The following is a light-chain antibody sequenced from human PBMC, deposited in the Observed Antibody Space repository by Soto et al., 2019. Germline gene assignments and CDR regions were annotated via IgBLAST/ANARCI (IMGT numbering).Light chain of an antibody. CDR1: QSISRW. V-gene: IGKV1-5*03. Sequence: DIKMTQSPSTLSAYVGDRAIITCRASQSISRWLAWYQQKPGKAPNLLIYKASTLKSGVQSRFRGSGSGTEFTPTISRLQSEDLANSYCQQYDNDSWTFGQWTKVEIK. J-gene: IGKJ1*01. CDR2: KAS. CDR3: QQYDNDSWT.